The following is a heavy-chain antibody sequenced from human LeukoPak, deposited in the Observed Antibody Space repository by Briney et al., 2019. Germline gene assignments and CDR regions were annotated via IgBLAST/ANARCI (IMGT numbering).Heavy chain of an antibody. J-gene: IGHJ6*03. D-gene: IGHD2-2*01. CDR2: IIPIFGTA. V-gene: IGHV1-69*13. CDR1: GGTFSSYA. CDR3: ARDRACSSTSCYDYMDV. Sequence: PVKVSCKASGGTFSSYAISWVRQAPGQGLEWMGGIIPIFGTANYAQKFQGRVTITADESTSTAYMELSSLRSEDTAVYYCARDRACSSTSCYDYMDVWGKGTTVTVSS.